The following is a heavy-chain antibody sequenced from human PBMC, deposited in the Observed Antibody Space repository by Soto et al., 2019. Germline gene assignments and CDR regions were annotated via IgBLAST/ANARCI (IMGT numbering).Heavy chain of an antibody. J-gene: IGHJ4*02. V-gene: IGHV3-30*18. CDR1: GFTFSDYA. D-gene: IGHD2-2*01. CDR3: AKDRDIVLIPASHLES. CDR2: ISYEGSNK. Sequence: QVQLVESGGGVVQPGRSLRLSCGASGFTFSDYAMNWVRQAPGKGLEWVAFISYEGSNKYYADFVKGRFTISRENSKNTLYLQMNSLRAEDTAVYYCAKDRDIVLIPASHLESWGQGTLVTVSS.